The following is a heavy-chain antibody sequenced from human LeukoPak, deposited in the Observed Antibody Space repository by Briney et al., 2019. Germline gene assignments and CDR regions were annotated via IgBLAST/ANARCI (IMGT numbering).Heavy chain of an antibody. CDR2: IKEDGSEK. Sequence: GGSLRLSCVASGFSFSSYGMHWVRQAPGKGLEWVANIKEDGSEKYYVDSVKGRFTISRDNAKNSLYLQMNSLRAEDTAVYYCARNSNRYMDVWGKGTTVTVSS. D-gene: IGHD2/OR15-2a*01. CDR1: GFSFSSYG. V-gene: IGHV3-7*01. CDR3: ARNSNRYMDV. J-gene: IGHJ6*03.